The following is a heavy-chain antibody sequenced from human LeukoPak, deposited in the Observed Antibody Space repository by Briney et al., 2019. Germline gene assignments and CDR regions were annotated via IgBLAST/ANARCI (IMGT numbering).Heavy chain of an antibody. J-gene: IGHJ6*03. CDR3: ARESRLGSGYSYGNYYYYYYMDV. D-gene: IGHD5-18*01. CDR2: IKQDGSEK. Sequence: PGGSLRLSCAASGFTFSSYWMSWVRQAPGKGLEWVANIKQDGSEKYYVDSVKGRFTISRDNAKNSLYLQMNRLRAEDTAVYYCARESRLGSGYSYGNYYYYYYMDVWGKGTTVTVSS. V-gene: IGHV3-7*01. CDR1: GFTFSSYW.